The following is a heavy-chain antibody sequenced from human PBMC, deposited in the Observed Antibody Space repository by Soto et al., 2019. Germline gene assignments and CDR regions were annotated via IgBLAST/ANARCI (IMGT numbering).Heavy chain of an antibody. D-gene: IGHD6-19*01. J-gene: IGHJ4*02. V-gene: IGHV4-34*01. Sequence: QVQLQQWGAGLLKPSETLSLTCAVYGGSFSGYYWSWIRQPPGKGLEWIGEINHSGSTNYNPSLKSRVTISVDTSKNQFSLKLSSVTAADTAVSYCARLYSSGWYRSDYWGQGTLVTVSS. CDR3: ARLYSSGWYRSDY. CDR2: INHSGST. CDR1: GGSFSGYY.